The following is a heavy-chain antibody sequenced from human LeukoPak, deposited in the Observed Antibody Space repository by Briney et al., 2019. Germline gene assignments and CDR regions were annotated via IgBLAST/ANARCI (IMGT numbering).Heavy chain of an antibody. Sequence: GGSLRLSCAASGFTFSSYWMHWVRQAPGKGLVWVSRINSDSSSTSYADSVKGRFTISRDNAKNTLYLQMNSLRAEDTAVYYCARGVTVTTYYYYGMDVWGQGTTVTVSS. CDR3: ARGVTVTTYYYYGMDV. V-gene: IGHV3-74*01. J-gene: IGHJ6*02. D-gene: IGHD4-17*01. CDR1: GFTFSSYW. CDR2: INSDSSST.